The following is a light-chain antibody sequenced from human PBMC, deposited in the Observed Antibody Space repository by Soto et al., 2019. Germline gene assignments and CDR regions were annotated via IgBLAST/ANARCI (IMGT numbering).Light chain of an antibody. CDR2: GAS. CDR3: QQYNNWPPEKT. Sequence: PGEGASLSCMASQSVSSGAFAWYRQKPGQAPGLLIYGASTRATGIPARFSGSGSGTEFTLTISSLQSEDFAVYYCQQYNNWPPEKTFGQGTKVDIK. J-gene: IGKJ1*01. CDR1: QSVSSGA. V-gene: IGKV3-15*01.